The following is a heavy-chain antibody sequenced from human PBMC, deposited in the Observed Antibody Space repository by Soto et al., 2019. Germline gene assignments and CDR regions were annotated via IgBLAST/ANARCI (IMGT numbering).Heavy chain of an antibody. CDR1: GITFSSLG. J-gene: IGHJ4*02. V-gene: IGHV3-23*01. Sequence: EVKLLESGGDLVQPGVSLRLSCVASGITFSSLGMSWVRQAPGKGLEWLSFVSISGANTYYANSVRGRFTTSRDNSKNTLYLQMDSLRAEDTATYFCAKLTGDFDYWGQGTLVTVSS. D-gene: IGHD7-27*01. CDR3: AKLTGDFDY. CDR2: VSISGANT.